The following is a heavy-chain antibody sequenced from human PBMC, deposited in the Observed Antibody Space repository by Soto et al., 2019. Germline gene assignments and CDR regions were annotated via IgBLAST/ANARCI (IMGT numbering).Heavy chain of an antibody. Sequence: GGSLRLSCAASGSTFSSYNMNWVRQAPGKGLEWVSSISSSSSYIYYADSVKGRFTISRDNAKNSLYVQMNSLRAEDTALYYCVRIGNDAFDIWGQGTMVTVSS. CDR1: GSTFSSYN. CDR2: ISSSSSYI. V-gene: IGHV3-21*04. CDR3: VRIGNDAFDI. J-gene: IGHJ3*02.